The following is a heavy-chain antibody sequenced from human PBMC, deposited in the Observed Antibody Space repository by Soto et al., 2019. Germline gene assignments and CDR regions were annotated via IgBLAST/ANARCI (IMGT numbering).Heavy chain of an antibody. Sequence: PSETLSLTCTVSGGSISSGGYYWSWIRQHPGKGLEWIGYIYYSGSTYYNPSLKSRVTISVDTSKNQFSLKLSSVTAADTAVYYFAREDCSSTSCYGRVFDYWGQGTLVTVSS. CDR1: GGSISSGGYY. J-gene: IGHJ4*02. CDR3: AREDCSSTSCYGRVFDY. CDR2: IYYSGST. D-gene: IGHD2-2*01. V-gene: IGHV4-31*03.